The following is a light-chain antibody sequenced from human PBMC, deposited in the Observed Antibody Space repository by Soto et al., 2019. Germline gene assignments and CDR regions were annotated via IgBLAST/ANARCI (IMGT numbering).Light chain of an antibody. J-gene: IGLJ2*01. CDR1: SSDVGRYNF. CDR3: SSYTSNSTPYVV. V-gene: IGLV2-14*01. CDR2: EVS. Sequence: QSVLTQPASVSGSPGQSITISCTGTSSDVGRYNFVSWYQQHPGKAPKLMIYEVSNRPSGVSNRFSGSKSGNSASLTIFGLQAEDEADYYCSSYTSNSTPYVVFGGGTKLTVL.